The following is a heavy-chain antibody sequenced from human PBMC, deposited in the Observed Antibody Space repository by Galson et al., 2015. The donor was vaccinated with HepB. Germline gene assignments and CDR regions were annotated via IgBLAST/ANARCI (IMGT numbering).Heavy chain of an antibody. CDR3: ARWGYDSSGYSSVYWFDP. J-gene: IGHJ5*02. Sequence: IRQPPGKGLGWIGSIYYSGSTYYNPSLKSRVTISVDTSKNQFSLKLSSVTAADTAVYYCARWGYDSSGYSSVYWFDPWGQGTLVTVSS. V-gene: IGHV4-39*01. D-gene: IGHD3-22*01. CDR2: IYYSGST.